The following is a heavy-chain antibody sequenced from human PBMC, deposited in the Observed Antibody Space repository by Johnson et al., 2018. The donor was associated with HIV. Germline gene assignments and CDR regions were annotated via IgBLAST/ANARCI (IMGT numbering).Heavy chain of an antibody. V-gene: IGHV3-30-3*01. CDR2: ISYDGSNK. CDR1: GFTFSSYA. J-gene: IGHJ3*02. CDR3: AREGGALDAFDI. Sequence: QVQLVESGGGVVQPGRSLRLSCAASGFTFSSYAMHWVRQAPGKGLEWVAVISYDGSNKYYADSVKGRFTISRDNSKNTLYLQMNSLRAEDTVVYYCAREGGALDAFDIWGQGTMVTVSS. D-gene: IGHD1-26*01.